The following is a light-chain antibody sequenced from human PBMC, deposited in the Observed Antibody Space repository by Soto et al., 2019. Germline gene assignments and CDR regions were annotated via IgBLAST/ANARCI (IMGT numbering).Light chain of an antibody. Sequence: QSALTQPASVSGSPGQSITISCTGTSSDVGSTFNYVSWYQHHPGKAPRLIMSDVNHRPSGVSDRFSGSKSGNTASLTISALQAEDEAHYFCSAYSTGSTPVLFGGGTKLTVL. CDR2: DVN. CDR3: SAYSTGSTPVL. J-gene: IGLJ3*02. V-gene: IGLV2-14*03. CDR1: SSDVGSTFNY.